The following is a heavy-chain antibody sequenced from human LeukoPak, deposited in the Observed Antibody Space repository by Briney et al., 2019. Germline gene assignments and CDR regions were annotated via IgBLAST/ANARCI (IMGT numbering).Heavy chain of an antibody. V-gene: IGHV3-11*06. D-gene: IGHD5-18*01. CDR1: GFTFSDYY. CDR2: ISSSSSYT. J-gene: IGHJ4*02. CDR3: ARVPGYSYGALDY. Sequence: PGESLRLSCAASGFTFSDYYMSWIHQAPGKGLEWVSYISSSSSYTNYADSVKGRFTISRDNAKNSLYLQMNSLRAEDTAVYYCARVPGYSYGALDYWGQGTLVTVSS.